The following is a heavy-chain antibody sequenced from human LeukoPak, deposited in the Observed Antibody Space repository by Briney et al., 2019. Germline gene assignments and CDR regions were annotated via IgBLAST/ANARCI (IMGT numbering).Heavy chain of an antibody. CDR1: GGSVSSGSYY. CDR3: ARASRVRGVPLDY. D-gene: IGHD3-10*01. CDR2: IYYSGST. Sequence: SETLPLTCTVSGGSVSSGSYYWSWIRQPPGKGLEWIGYIYYSGSTNYNPSLKSRVTISVDTSKNQFSLKLSSVTAADTAVYYCARASRVRGVPLDYWGQGTLVTVSS. J-gene: IGHJ4*02. V-gene: IGHV4-61*01.